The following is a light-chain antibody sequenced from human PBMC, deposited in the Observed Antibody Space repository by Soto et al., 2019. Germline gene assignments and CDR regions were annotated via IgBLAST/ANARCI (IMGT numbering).Light chain of an antibody. Sequence: FAQSPGTLSLSPGDSSTLSCRASHSVSSYLAWYQQKPGQAPRLLIYGASSRATGIPDRFSGSGSGTDFTLTITRLEPEDFALYYCQHYSDSPRTFAEGAKADIK. CDR2: GAS. CDR1: HSVSSY. J-gene: IGKJ1*01. CDR3: QHYSDSPRT. V-gene: IGKV3-20*01.